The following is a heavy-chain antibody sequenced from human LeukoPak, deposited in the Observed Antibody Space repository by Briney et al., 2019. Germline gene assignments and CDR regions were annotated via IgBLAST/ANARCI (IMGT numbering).Heavy chain of an antibody. CDR3: ARQVATKGEWAFDI. CDR1: GGSISTSSYY. D-gene: IGHD5-12*01. V-gene: IGHV4-39*07. Sequence: PSEILSLTCTVSGGSISTSSYYWGWVRQPPGKGLEWIGSIYLSGHTYYNPSLKSRVTMSVDTSNNQFSLRLSSMTAADTALYYCARQVATKGEWAFDIWGQGTMVTVYS. J-gene: IGHJ3*02. CDR2: IYLSGHT.